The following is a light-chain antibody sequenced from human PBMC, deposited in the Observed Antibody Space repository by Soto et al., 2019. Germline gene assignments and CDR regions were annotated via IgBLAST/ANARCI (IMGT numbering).Light chain of an antibody. CDR3: SSYAGSSVPVA. CDR2: DVT. Sequence: QSVLTQPPSASGSPGQSVTISCTGASSDVGGYNFVSWYQQHPGKAPKLMIYDVTKRPSGVADRFSGSKSGNTASLTVSGLQADDEADYYCSSYAGSSVPVAFGGGTKLTVL. CDR1: SSDVGGYNF. V-gene: IGLV2-8*01. J-gene: IGLJ2*01.